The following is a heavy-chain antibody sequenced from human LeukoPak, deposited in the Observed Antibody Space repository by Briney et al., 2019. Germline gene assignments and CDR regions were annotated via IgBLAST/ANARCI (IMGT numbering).Heavy chain of an antibody. V-gene: IGHV3-23*01. CDR2: ISGGGDT. D-gene: IGHD3-10*01. Sequence: GGSLRLSCAASGFSFSNYAIYWVRQAPGEGLEWVSVISGGGDTTYADSVKGRFTISRDNSRNTVYLQMDNLRAEDTAVYYCARSPRGEDGDYWGQGTLVTVSS. J-gene: IGHJ4*02. CDR1: GFSFSNYA. CDR3: ARSPRGEDGDY.